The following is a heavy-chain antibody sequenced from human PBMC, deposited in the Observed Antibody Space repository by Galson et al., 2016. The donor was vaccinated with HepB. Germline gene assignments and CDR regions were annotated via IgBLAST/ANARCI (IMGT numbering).Heavy chain of an antibody. D-gene: IGHD6-13*01. CDR2: ISSGGDGYI. CDR1: GFTFSRDS. Sequence: SLRLSCAASGFTFSRDSMIWVRQAPGKGLEWVSSISSGGDGYIYYADSVKGRFTISRDNAKNSLLLQMNSLRAEDTAVFYCARVRYSSSWYVLWDFNLWGRCTLGAISS. V-gene: IGHV3-21*01. J-gene: IGHJ2*01. CDR3: ARVRYSSSWYVLWDFNL.